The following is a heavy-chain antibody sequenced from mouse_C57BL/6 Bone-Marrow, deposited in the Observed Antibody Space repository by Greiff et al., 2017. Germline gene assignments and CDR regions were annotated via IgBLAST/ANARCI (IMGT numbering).Heavy chain of an antibody. J-gene: IGHJ1*03. CDR3: ARYITFV. CDR2: ISDGGSYT. CDR1: GFTFSSYA. V-gene: IGHV5-4*01. Sequence: EVQLVESGGGLVKPGGSLKLSCAASGFTFSSYAMSWVRQTPEKRLEWVATISDGGSYTYYPDNVKGRFTISRDNAKNNLYLQMSHLKSEDTAMYYCARYITFVWSTGTTVTVSS. D-gene: IGHD1-2*01.